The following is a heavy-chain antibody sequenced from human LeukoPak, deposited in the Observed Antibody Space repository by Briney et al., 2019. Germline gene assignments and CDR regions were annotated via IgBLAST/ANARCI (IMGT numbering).Heavy chain of an antibody. V-gene: IGHV4-4*09. Sequence: SETLSLTCTVSGGSISSYYWSWIRQPPGKGLEWIGYIYTSGSTNYNPSLKSRVTISVDTSKNQFSLKLSSVSAADTAVYYCARSGPYYYHYVDVWGKGTTVTVSS. D-gene: IGHD3-10*01. CDR3: ARSGPYYYHYVDV. J-gene: IGHJ6*03. CDR2: IYTSGST. CDR1: GGSISSYY.